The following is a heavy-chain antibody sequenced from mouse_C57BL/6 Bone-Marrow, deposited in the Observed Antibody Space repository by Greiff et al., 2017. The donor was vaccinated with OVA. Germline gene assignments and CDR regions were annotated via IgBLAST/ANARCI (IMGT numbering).Heavy chain of an antibody. CDR3: ARVGLNYGFAY. CDR1: GYTFTSYW. D-gene: IGHD2-1*01. V-gene: IGHV1-69*01. J-gene: IGHJ3*01. CDR2: IDPSDSYT. Sequence: QVQLQQPGAELVMPGASVKLSCKASGYTFTSYWMHWVKQRPGQGLEWIGEIDPSDSYTNYNQKFKGKSTLTVDKSSSTAYMQLSSLTSEDSAVYYCARVGLNYGFAYWGQGTLVTVSA.